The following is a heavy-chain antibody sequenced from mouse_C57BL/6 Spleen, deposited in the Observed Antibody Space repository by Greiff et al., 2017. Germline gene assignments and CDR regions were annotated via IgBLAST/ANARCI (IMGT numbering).Heavy chain of an antibody. V-gene: IGHV1-52*01. D-gene: IGHD1-2*01. CDR1: GYTFTSYW. J-gene: IGHJ2*01. CDR2: IDPSDSET. CDR3: ARGGIYGLDY. Sequence: QVQLQQPGAELVRPGSSVKLSCKASGYTFTSYWMHWVKQRPIQGLEWIGNIDPSDSETHYNQKFKDKATLTVDKSSSTAYTQLSSLTSEDSAVYYCARGGIYGLDYWGQGTTLTVSS.